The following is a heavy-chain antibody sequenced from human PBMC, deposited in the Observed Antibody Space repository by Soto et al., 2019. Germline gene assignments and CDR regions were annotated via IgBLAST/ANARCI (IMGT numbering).Heavy chain of an antibody. V-gene: IGHV3-30*04. J-gene: IGHJ4*02. CDR3: ATSGSSFPFDH. CDR2: ISFDGSKK. Sequence: QVQLVGSGGGVVQPGRSLRLACEASGFTFRSYAMHWVRQAPGKGLEWVALISFDGSKKQYADSVKGRFTSSRDNSKSTLSLQMNSLTIQDTAVYYGATSGSSFPFDHWGQGTLVPVSS. CDR1: GFTFRSYA. D-gene: IGHD1-26*01.